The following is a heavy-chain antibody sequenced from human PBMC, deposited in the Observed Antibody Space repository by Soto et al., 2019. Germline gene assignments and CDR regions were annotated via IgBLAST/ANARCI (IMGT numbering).Heavy chain of an antibody. Sequence: GESLKISCRGSGYSFTSYWISWVRQMPGKGLEWMGRIDPSDSYTNYSPSFQGHVTISADKSISTAYLQWSSLKASDTAMYYCARHFRMAATGTWDWFDPWGQGTLVTVSS. J-gene: IGHJ5*02. CDR2: IDPSDSYT. CDR1: GYSFTSYW. D-gene: IGHD6-13*01. V-gene: IGHV5-10-1*01. CDR3: ARHFRMAATGTWDWFDP.